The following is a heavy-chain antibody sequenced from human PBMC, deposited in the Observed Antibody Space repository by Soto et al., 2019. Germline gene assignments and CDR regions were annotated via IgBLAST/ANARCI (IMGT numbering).Heavy chain of an antibody. V-gene: IGHV3-7*03. J-gene: IGHJ4*02. CDR1: GLTFSPYW. CDR2: IKEDGSVK. D-gene: IGHD3-3*01. Sequence: EVKLLESGGGLVQPGESLRLTCEGFGLTFSPYWMTWVRQAPGKGLEWVASIKEDGSVKNYADSVKGRFTVARDNVKRAMFLQMTSVRADDTAVYFCARDVSSEYASILDVWGRGARVTVSS. CDR3: ARDVSSEYASILDV.